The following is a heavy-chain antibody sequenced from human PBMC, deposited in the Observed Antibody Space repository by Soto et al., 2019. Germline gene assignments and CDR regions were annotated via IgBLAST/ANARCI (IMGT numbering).Heavy chain of an antibody. Sequence: GGSLRLSCAAFGFTFSSYAMSWVRQAPGKGLEWVSAISGSGGSTYYADSVKGRFTISRDNSKNTLYLQMNSLRAEDTAVYYCANGPDLVCSGGSCFSLPYYYYYMDVWGKGTTVTVSS. CDR1: GFTFSSYA. J-gene: IGHJ6*03. CDR3: ANGPDLVCSGGSCFSLPYYYYYMDV. V-gene: IGHV3-23*01. CDR2: ISGSGGST. D-gene: IGHD2-15*01.